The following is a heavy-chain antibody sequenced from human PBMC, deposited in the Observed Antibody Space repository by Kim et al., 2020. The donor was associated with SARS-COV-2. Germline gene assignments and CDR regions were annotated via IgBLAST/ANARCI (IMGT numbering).Heavy chain of an antibody. J-gene: IGHJ4*02. CDR3: ADVTAVRDAD. Sequence: GGSLRLSCVTSGFTFSDHYMDWVRQAPGRGLEWIGRIRNKARSYTTEYAASVKGRFSISRDDSKNSLYLHMNNLKTEDTAVYYCADVTAVRDADWGQGTLLTVSS. CDR1: GFTFSDHY. CDR2: IRNKARSYTT. V-gene: IGHV3-72*01. D-gene: IGHD2-21*02.